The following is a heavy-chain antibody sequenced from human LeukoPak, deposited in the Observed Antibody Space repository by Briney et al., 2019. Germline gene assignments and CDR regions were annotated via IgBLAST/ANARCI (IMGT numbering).Heavy chain of an antibody. D-gene: IGHD2/OR15-2a*01. V-gene: IGHV3-30*02. J-gene: IGHJ4*02. CDR2: IRYDGSNK. Sequence: GGSLRLSCAASGFTFSGYGMHWVRQAPGKGLEWVAFIRYDGSNKYYADSVKGRLTISRDNSKNTLYLQMNSLRAEDTAVYYCANQDSTEYSYYFDFWGQGTLVTVSS. CDR3: ANQDSTEYSYYFDF. CDR1: GFTFSGYG.